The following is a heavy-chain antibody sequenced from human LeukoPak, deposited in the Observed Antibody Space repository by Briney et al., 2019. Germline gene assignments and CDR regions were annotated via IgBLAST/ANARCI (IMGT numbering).Heavy chain of an antibody. CDR2: ISAYNGNT. D-gene: IGHD3-16*01. Sequence: ASVTVSCKASGYTFTSYGVSWVRQAPGQGLEWVGWISAYNGNTNYAQKVQGRVTMTTDTSTSTAYMELRSLRSDDTAVYYCARDGDYDYVWAHYFDYWGQGTLVTVSS. J-gene: IGHJ4*02. CDR1: GYTFTSYG. V-gene: IGHV1-18*01. CDR3: ARDGDYDYVWAHYFDY.